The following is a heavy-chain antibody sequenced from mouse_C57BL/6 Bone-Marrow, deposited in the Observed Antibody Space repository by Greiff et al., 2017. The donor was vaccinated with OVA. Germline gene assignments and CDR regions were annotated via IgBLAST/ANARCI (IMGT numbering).Heavy chain of an antibody. CDR1: GFTFSSYA. J-gene: IGHJ4*01. D-gene: IGHD4-1*01. CDR3: TRVLLGYAMDY. CDR2: ISSGGDYI. V-gene: IGHV5-9-1*02. Sequence: EVKLMESGEGLVKPGGSLKLSCAASGFTFSSYAMSWVRQTPEKRLEWVAYISSGGDYIYYADTVKGRFTISRDNARNTLYLLMSSLKSEDTAMYYCTRVLLGYAMDYWGQGTSVTVSS.